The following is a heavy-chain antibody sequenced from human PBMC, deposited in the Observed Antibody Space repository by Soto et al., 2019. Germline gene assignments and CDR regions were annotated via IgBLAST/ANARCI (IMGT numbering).Heavy chain of an antibody. Sequence: SETLSLTCTVSGGSVSSDTNYWSWIRQPPGKGLEWIGYISYSGSTNYNPSLKSRVTISVDTSKNQFSLKLSSVTAADTAVYYCGRDSEKTGCCSGGKCYRYYYYYGMDVWGQGTTVTVSS. CDR2: ISYSGST. D-gene: IGHD2-15*01. CDR3: GRDSEKTGCCSGGKCYRYYYYYGMDV. J-gene: IGHJ6*02. CDR1: GGSVSSDTNY. V-gene: IGHV4-61*01.